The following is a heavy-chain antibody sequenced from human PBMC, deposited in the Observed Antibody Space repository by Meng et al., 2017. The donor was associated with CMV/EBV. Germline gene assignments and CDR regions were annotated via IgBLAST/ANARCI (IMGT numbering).Heavy chain of an antibody. CDR3: ARGAGMGSGWYWDDY. CDR2: INPNSGGT. CDR1: GYTFTGYY. J-gene: IGHJ4*02. Sequence: ASVKVSCKASGYTFTGYYTHWVRQAPGQGLEWMGWINPNSGGTNYAQKFQGRVTMTRDTSISTAYMELSRLRSDDTAVYYCARGAGMGSGWYWDDYWGQGTLVTVSS. D-gene: IGHD6-19*01. V-gene: IGHV1-2*02.